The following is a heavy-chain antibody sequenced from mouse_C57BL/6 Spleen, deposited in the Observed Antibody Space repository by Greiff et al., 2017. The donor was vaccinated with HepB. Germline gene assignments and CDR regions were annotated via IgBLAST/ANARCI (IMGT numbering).Heavy chain of an antibody. CDR1: GFTFSSYT. Sequence: GMLVESGGGLVKPGGSLKLSCAASGFTFSSYTMSWVRQTPEKRLEWVATISGGGGNTYYPDSVKGRFTISRDNAKNTLYLQMSSLRSEDTALYYCARYGRGYFDVWGTGTTVTVSS. CDR3: ARYGRGYFDV. CDR2: ISGGGGNT. V-gene: IGHV5-9*01. D-gene: IGHD1-2*01. J-gene: IGHJ1*03.